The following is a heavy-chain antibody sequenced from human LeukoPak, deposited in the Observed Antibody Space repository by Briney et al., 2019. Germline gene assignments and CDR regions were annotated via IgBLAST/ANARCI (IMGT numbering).Heavy chain of an antibody. CDR3: ARAFPNYDSSGYYYYYFDY. CDR2: IIPIFGTA. V-gene: IGHV1-69*01. Sequence: ASVKVSCKAYGGTFSSYAISWVRQAPGQGLEWMGGIIPIFGTANYAQKFQGRVTITADESTSTAYMELSSLRSEDTAVYYCARAFPNYDSSGYYYYYFDYWGQGTLVTVSS. CDR1: GGTFSSYA. J-gene: IGHJ4*02. D-gene: IGHD3-22*01.